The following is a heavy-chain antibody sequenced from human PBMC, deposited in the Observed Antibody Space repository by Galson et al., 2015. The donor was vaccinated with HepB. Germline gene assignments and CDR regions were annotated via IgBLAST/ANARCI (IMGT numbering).Heavy chain of an antibody. CDR3: ARGSGSSGWSTTYYYYYGMDV. CDR1: GYTFTGYY. J-gene: IGHJ6*02. V-gene: IGHV1-2*02. CDR2: INPNSGGT. D-gene: IGHD6-19*01. Sequence: SVKVSCKASGYTFTGYYMHWVRQAPGQGLEWMGWINPNSGGTNYAQKFQGRVTMTRDTSISTAYMELSRLRSDDTAVYYCARGSGSSGWSTTYYYYYGMDVWGQGTTVTVSS.